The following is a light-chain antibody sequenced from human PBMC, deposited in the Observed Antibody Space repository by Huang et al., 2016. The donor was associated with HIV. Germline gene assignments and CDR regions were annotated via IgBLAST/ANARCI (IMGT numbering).Light chain of an antibody. V-gene: IGKV3-11*01. Sequence: ESVLTHSPGTLSLSPGERATLSCRASQSVRRSLAWYQQNHGQAHRLLIYDAADRATGIPVRFSGSGSRTDFTLTISSLESEDFAVYYCQQYSKWPLTFGGGTKVEIK. J-gene: IGKJ4*01. CDR2: DAA. CDR3: QQYSKWPLT. CDR1: QSVRRS.